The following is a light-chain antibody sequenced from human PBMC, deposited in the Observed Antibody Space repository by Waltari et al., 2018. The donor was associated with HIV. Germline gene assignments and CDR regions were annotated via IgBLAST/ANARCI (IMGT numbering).Light chain of an antibody. J-gene: IGKJ3*01. Sequence: DNPMTPSPSSLSSIVRSRITLTCRASQGIRNQLAWYQQKPGKAPKRLIYAASSLQSGVPSRFSGSGAGTEFTLTISSLQPEDFVTYYCLQHNNYPFTFGPGTKVDIK. CDR2: AAS. V-gene: IGKV1-17*01. CDR1: QGIRNQ. CDR3: LQHNNYPFT.